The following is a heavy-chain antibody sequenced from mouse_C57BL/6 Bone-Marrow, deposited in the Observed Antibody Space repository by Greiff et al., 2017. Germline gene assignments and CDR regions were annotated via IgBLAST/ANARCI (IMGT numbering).Heavy chain of an antibody. CDR2: IYPGSGST. J-gene: IGHJ4*01. Sequence: QVQLQQPGAELVKPGASVKMSCKASGYTFTSYWITWVKQRPGQGLEWIGDIYPGSGSTNYNEKFKSKATLTVDTSSSTACMQLSSLTSEDSAVYCCARSDRGFYAMDYWGQGTSVTVSS. CDR3: ARSDRGFYAMDY. CDR1: GYTFTSYW. V-gene: IGHV1-55*01.